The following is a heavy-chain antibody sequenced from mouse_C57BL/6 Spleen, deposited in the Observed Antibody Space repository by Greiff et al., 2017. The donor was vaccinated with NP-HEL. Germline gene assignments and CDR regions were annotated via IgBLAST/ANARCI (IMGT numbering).Heavy chain of an antibody. Sequence: EVMLVESGEGLVKPGGSLKLSCAASGFTFSSYAMSWVRQTPEKRLEWVAYISSGGDYIYYADTVKGRFTISRDNARNTLYLQMSSLKSEDTAMYYCTREGVYYDAMDYWGQRTSVTVSS. CDR1: GFTFSSYA. V-gene: IGHV5-9-1*02. J-gene: IGHJ4*01. CDR3: TREGVYYDAMDY. CDR2: ISSGGDYI. D-gene: IGHD2-1*01.